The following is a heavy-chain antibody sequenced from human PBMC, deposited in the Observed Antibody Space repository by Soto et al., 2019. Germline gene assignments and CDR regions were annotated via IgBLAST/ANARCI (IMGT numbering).Heavy chain of an antibody. CDR1: GGSFSGYY. CDR2: INHSGST. J-gene: IGHJ5*02. V-gene: IGHV4-34*01. D-gene: IGHD4-17*01. Sequence: QVQLQQWGAGLLKPSETLSLTCAVYGGSFSGYYWSWIRQPPGKGLEWIGEINHSGSTNYNASLKSRVTISVDTSKNQFSLKLSAVTAADTAVYYCAVGGTVTRWFDPWGQGILVTVSS. CDR3: AVGGTVTRWFDP.